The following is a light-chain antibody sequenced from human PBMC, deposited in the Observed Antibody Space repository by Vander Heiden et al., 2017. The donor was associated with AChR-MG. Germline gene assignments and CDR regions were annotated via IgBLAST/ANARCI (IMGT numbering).Light chain of an antibody. CDR3: AAWDDSLSVNWV. V-gene: IGLV1-47*01. J-gene: IGLJ3*02. CDR2: RNN. Sequence: QSVLTQPPSASGTPGQRVTISCSGSSSNLGSNYVYWYQQLPGTAPKLLILRNNQRPSGVPDRFSGSKSGTSASLAISGLRSEDEADYYCAAWDDSLSVNWVFGGGTKLTVL. CDR1: SSNLGSNY.